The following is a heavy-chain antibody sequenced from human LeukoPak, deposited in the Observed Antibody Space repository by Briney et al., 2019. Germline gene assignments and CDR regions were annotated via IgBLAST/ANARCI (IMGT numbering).Heavy chain of an antibody. D-gene: IGHD3-22*01. J-gene: IGHJ4*02. CDR1: GFTFSSYA. CDR2: ITGSGGYT. CDR3: AKQSLYDSSGHFHY. Sequence: PGGSLKLSCAASGFTFSSYAMPWVRQAPGKGLEWVSTITGSGGYTYYADSVKGRFSISRDNSKNTLFLRMNSLRAEDTAVYFCAKQSLYDSSGHFHYWGQGTLVSVSS. V-gene: IGHV3-23*01.